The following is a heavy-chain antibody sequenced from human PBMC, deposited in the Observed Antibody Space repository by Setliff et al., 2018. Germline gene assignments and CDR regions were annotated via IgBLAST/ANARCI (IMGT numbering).Heavy chain of an antibody. D-gene: IGHD6-19*01. CDR2: ISSSSIYI. V-gene: IGHV3-21*01. Sequence: PGESLKISCAASGFTFSSYMMNWVRQAPGKGLEWVSSISSSSIYIYYADSVKGRFTISRDNAKNSLYLQMNSLRAEDTAVYYCARVRSSLVVAGSADYWGQGTLVTVSS. J-gene: IGHJ4*02. CDR1: GFTFSSYM. CDR3: ARVRSSLVVAGSADY.